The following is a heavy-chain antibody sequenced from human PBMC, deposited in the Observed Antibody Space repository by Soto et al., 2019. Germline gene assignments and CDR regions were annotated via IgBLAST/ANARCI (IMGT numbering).Heavy chain of an antibody. J-gene: IGHJ4*02. CDR1: GDSINSDYYY. CDR3: ARGGAITDFHLDS. CDR2: IHYSGRT. Sequence: PSETLSLTCTVSGDSINSDYYYWTWIRQPPGGGLEWIGYIHYSGRTYYNPSLKSRSSLSLETSKRQFSLRLSSLTAADTAVYYCARGGAITDFHLDSWGQGTLVTV. D-gene: IGHD1-26*01. V-gene: IGHV4-30-4*01.